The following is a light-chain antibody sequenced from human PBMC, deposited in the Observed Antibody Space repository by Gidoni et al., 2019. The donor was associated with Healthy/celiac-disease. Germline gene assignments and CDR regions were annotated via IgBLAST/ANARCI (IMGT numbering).Light chain of an antibody. CDR3: QQYGRSPWT. J-gene: IGKJ1*01. CDR2: GAS. CDR1: QSVSSSY. V-gene: IGKV3-20*01. Sequence: IVFTQSPGTLSLSPGERATLSCRDSQSVSSSYLAWYQQKPGQAPRLIIYGASSRATGIPDRFSGSGSGKDFTLNISRLEPEDFAVYYCQQYGRSPWTFGQGTKVEIK.